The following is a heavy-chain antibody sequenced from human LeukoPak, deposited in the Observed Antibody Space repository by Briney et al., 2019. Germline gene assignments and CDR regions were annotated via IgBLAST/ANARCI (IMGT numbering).Heavy chain of an antibody. CDR2: SIPIFGTA. CDR3: ARGFQFYYDSSGYSYYLDY. CDR1: LCTFSNYA. D-gene: IGHD3-22*01. Sequence: SVTVSFKSSLCTFSNYALSWVRPAPGQGLEWMGGSIPIFGTANYAQKCQGRVTITADESTSTAYMELSSLRSEDTAVYYCARGFQFYYDSSGYSYYLDYWGQGTLVTVSS. J-gene: IGHJ4*02. V-gene: IGHV1-69*13.